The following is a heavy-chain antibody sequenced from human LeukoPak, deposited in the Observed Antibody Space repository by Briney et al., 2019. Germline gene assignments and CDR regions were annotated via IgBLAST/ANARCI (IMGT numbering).Heavy chain of an antibody. CDR1: GDSVSSNSAA. D-gene: IGHD3-10*01. J-gene: IGHJ4*02. CDR3: ARDHYGSGSTFDY. Sequence: SQTLSLTCAISGDSVSSNSAAWNWIRQSPSRGLEWLGRSYCRSKWYNDYAESVKSRITINPDTSKNQFSLQLRSVTPEGTAVYYCARDHYGSGSTFDYWGQGILVTVSS. CDR2: SYCRSKWYN. V-gene: IGHV6-1*01.